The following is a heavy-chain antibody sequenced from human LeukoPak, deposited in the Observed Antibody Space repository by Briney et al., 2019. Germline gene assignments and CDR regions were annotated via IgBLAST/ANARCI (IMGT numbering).Heavy chain of an antibody. V-gene: IGHV3-30-3*01. CDR1: GFTFSSYP. CDR3: ARESGWGLPHAFDF. J-gene: IGHJ3*01. D-gene: IGHD3-3*01. Sequence: GRSLRPSCAASGFTFSSYPLHWVRQAPGKGLEWVTLISYDGSKIYYADSVKGRFTISRDNSKNTLYLQMNSLRAEDTAVYYCARESGWGLPHAFDFWGQGTMVTVSS. CDR2: ISYDGSKI.